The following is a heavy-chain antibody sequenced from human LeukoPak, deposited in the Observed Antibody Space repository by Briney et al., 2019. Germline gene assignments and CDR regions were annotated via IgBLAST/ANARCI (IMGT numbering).Heavy chain of an antibody. CDR2: IKQDGSEK. V-gene: IGHV3-7*01. J-gene: IGHJ6*03. Sequence: GGSLRLSCAASGFTFSSYWMSWVRQAPGKGLEWVANIKQDGSEKYYVDSVKGRFTISRDNAKNSLYLQMNSLRAEDTAVCYCARAPARHCSSTSCYGPPPYYMDVWGKGTTVTVSS. CDR3: ARAPARHCSSTSCYGPPPYYMDV. CDR1: GFTFSSYW. D-gene: IGHD2-2*01.